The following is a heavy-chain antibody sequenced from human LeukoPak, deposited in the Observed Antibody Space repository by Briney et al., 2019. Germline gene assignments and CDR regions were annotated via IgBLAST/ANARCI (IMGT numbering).Heavy chain of an antibody. J-gene: IGHJ4*02. CDR3: ARGGSRGSLDN. Sequence: GGSLRLSCAASGFTFEIYWMIWVRQAPGKGLEWVAHIKEGGSEKYYADSVEGRFTISRDNAKNSLYLEMNGLRVEDTAVYYCARGGSRGSLDNWGQGALVTVSS. CDR2: IKEGGSEK. D-gene: IGHD1-26*01. CDR1: GFTFEIYW. V-gene: IGHV3-7*04.